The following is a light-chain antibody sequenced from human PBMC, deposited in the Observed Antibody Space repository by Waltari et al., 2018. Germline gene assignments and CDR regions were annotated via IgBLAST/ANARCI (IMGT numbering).Light chain of an antibody. CDR2: DVN. CDR1: SSDVGGHKY. CDR3: LSYTSASTSYV. J-gene: IGLJ1*01. Sequence: QSALTQPASVSGSPGQSITISCTGTSSDVGGHKYVSWYQQHPGKVPRLVIFDVNKRPSGVSNRFSGSKSGNTASLTISGFQAEDEADYYCLSYTSASTSYVFGTGTKVTVL. V-gene: IGLV2-14*03.